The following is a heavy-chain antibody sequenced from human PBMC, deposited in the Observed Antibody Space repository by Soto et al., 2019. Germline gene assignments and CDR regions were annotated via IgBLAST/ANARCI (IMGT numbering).Heavy chain of an antibody. D-gene: IGHD3-10*01. CDR3: ARDIYYGSGSYEYHLDY. CDR1: GFSFSSYS. J-gene: IGHJ4*02. Sequence: EVQLVESGGGLVQPGGSLRLSCAASGFSFSSYSMNWVRQAPGKGLEWVSYTSGSSITIYYADSVRGRFTISRDNAKSSLYLQMNSLRAEDTAVYYCARDIYYGSGSYEYHLDYWGQGILVTVSS. CDR2: TSGSSITI. V-gene: IGHV3-48*01.